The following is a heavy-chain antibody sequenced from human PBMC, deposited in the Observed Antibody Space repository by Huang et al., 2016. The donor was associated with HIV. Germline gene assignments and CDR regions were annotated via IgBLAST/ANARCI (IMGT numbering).Heavy chain of an antibody. V-gene: IGHV3-49*05. CDR2: ISRKASCGST. Sequence: EVQLVESGGGLVKPGRSLRLSCTASGFTFVDYAMSWFRQAPGKGLDWVGFISRKASCGSTEFAASVKGRFTISRDDSKSIAYLQMSSLKIEDTAVYYCTRENYDFWSGYYKYYFDYWGQGTLVTVSS. D-gene: IGHD3-3*01. CDR1: GFTFVDYA. CDR3: TRENYDFWSGYYKYYFDY. J-gene: IGHJ4*02.